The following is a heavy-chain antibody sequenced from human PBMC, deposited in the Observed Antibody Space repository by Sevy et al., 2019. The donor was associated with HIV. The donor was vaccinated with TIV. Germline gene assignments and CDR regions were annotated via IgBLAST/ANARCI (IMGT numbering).Heavy chain of an antibody. CDR3: ASTPETIAAADYVFDY. J-gene: IGHJ4*02. D-gene: IGHD6-13*01. Sequence: GGSLRLSCAASGFTFSRNWMTWVRQAPGKGLEWVANIKEDGSEKYYVGVVKGRFTISRDNAKNSLYLQMDSLRADDTAMYFCASTPETIAAADYVFDYWGQGTLVTVSS. CDR2: IKEDGSEK. V-gene: IGHV3-7*01. CDR1: GFTFSRNW.